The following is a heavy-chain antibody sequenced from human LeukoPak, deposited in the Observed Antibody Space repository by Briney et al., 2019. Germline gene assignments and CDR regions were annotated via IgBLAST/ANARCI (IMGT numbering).Heavy chain of an antibody. J-gene: IGHJ4*02. V-gene: IGHV3-23*01. CDR3: AKDRPRYCGGDCYSDY. CDR2: ISGSGGST. CDR1: GFTFSSYW. D-gene: IGHD2-21*02. Sequence: GGSLRLSCAASGFTFSSYWMHWVRQAPGKGLEWVSAISGSGGSTYYADSVKGRFTISRDNSKNTLYLQMNSLRAEDTAVYYCAKDRPRYCGGDCYSDYWGQGTLVTVSS.